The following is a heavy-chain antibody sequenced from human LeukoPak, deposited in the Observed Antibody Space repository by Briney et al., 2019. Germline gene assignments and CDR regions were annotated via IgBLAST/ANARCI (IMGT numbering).Heavy chain of an antibody. V-gene: IGHV1-69*05. Sequence: SVKVSFKAPGGTFSSCDISWVRQAPGQGLEWMGGIIPIFGTANYAQKFQDRVTITTDQSTSTAYMELSSLRSEDTAVYYCARGGSSPRPFDYWGQGTLVIVSS. J-gene: IGHJ4*02. D-gene: IGHD3-16*01. CDR1: GGTFSSCD. CDR2: IIPIFGTA. CDR3: ARGGSSPRPFDY.